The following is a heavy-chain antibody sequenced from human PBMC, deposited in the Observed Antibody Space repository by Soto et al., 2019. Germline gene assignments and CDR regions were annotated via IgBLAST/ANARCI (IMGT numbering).Heavy chain of an antibody. D-gene: IGHD3-16*01. V-gene: IGHV3-48*02. J-gene: IGHJ6*02. CDR1: GFTFSSYS. CDR2: ISSSGSTI. Sequence: EVQLVESGGGLVQPGGSLRLSCAASGFTFSSYSMNWVRQAPGKGLEWVSYISSSGSTIYYADSVKGRFTISRDNAKNALYLQMNSLRDEDTAVYYCAREAGGDYWYYGMDVWGQGTTVTVSS. CDR3: AREAGGDYWYYGMDV.